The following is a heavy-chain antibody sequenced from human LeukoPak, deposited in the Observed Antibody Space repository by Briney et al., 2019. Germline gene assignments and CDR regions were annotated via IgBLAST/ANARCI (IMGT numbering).Heavy chain of an antibody. CDR2: ISNSGST. J-gene: IGHJ5*02. D-gene: IGHD3-3*01. CDR3: ARVVWSGTNWFDP. Sequence: SETLSLTCTVSGGSISSYYWSWIRQPPGKGLEWIGYISNSGSTIYNPSLKSRVKISVDTSKNQLSLKLSSVTAADTAVYYCARVVWSGTNWFDPWGQGALVTVSS. CDR1: GGSISSYY. V-gene: IGHV4-59*01.